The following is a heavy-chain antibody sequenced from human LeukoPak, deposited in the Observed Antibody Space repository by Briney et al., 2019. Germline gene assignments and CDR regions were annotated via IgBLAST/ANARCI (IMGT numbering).Heavy chain of an antibody. CDR1: GDSISSYY. D-gene: IGHD2-8*01. V-gene: IGHV4-4*07. CDR3: ARGFRQDIRTIMVYAEIFDY. CDR2: IYTSGST. Sequence: SETLSLTCTVSGDSISSYYWSWIRQPAGKGLEWIGRIYTSGSTNYNPSLKSRVTMSVDTSKNQFSLKLTSVTAADTAVYYCARGFRQDIRTIMVYAEIFDYWGQGTLVTVSS. J-gene: IGHJ4*02.